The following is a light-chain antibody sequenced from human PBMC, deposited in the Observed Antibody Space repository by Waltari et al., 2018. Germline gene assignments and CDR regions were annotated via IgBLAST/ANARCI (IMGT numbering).Light chain of an antibody. Sequence: DIQMTQSPSTLSASVGDRVTITCRASQSIGRGLAWYQQKPGKAPKLLIYDVSTLESGVPSRFSGRGSASEFTLTISALQPDDFATYYSQQYNDFWRTFGQGTKVDIK. CDR1: QSIGRG. CDR2: DVS. J-gene: IGKJ1*01. CDR3: QQYNDFWRT. V-gene: IGKV1-5*01.